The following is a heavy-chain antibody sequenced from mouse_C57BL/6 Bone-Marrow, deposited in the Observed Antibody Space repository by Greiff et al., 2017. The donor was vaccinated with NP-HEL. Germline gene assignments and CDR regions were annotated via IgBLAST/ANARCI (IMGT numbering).Heavy chain of an antibody. CDR1: GYSFTGYY. CDR3: ARNDVGDY. Sequence: EVQLQQSGPELVKPGASVKISCKASGYSFTGYYMNWVKQSPEKSLEWIGEINPSTGGTTYNQKFKAKATLTVDKSSSTAYMQLKSLTSEDSAVYYCARNDVGDYWGQGTTLTVSS. D-gene: IGHD2-12*01. J-gene: IGHJ2*01. V-gene: IGHV1-42*01. CDR2: INPSTGGT.